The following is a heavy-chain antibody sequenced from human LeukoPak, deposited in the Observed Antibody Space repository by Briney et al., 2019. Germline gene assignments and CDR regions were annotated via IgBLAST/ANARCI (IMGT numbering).Heavy chain of an antibody. V-gene: IGHV1-58*02. CDR1: GFTFTSSA. CDR3: AAVDYFYGMDV. CDR2: IVVGSGNT. D-gene: IGHD2-2*03. Sequence: GTSLKVSCQAPGFTFTSSAMQWVRQARGQRLEWIGWIVVGSGNTKYAQKLQERVTITRDMSTSTAYMQLSSLRSEDTAVYYCAAVDYFYGMDVWGQGTTVTVSS. J-gene: IGHJ6*02.